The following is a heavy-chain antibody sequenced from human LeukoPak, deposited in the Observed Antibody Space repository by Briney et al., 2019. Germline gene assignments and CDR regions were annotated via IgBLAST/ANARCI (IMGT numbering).Heavy chain of an antibody. J-gene: IGHJ6*03. CDR1: GGSISSYY. V-gene: IGHV4-59*01. D-gene: IGHD3-16*01. Sequence: SETLSLTCTVSGGSISSYYWSWIRQPPGKGLEWIGYIYYSGSTNYKPSLKRRVTISVDTSKNQFSLKLSSVTAADTAVYYCARETSQKGAHYMDVWGKGTTVTISS. CDR2: IYYSGST. CDR3: ARETSQKGAHYMDV.